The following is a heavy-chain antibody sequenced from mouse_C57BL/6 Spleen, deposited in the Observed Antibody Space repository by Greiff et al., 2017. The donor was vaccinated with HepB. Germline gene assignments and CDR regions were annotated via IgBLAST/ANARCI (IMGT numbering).Heavy chain of an antibody. CDR2: INPYNGDT. D-gene: IGHD1-1*01. V-gene: IGHV1-20*01. CDR3: ARGATVVASYYAMDY. J-gene: IGHJ4*01. CDR1: GYSFTGYF. Sequence: EVQLQQSGPELVKPGDSVKISCKASGYSFTGYFMNWVMQSHGKSLEWIGRINPYNGDTFYNQKFKGKATLTVDKSSSTAHMELRSLTSEDSAVYYCARGATVVASYYAMDYWGQGTSVTVSS.